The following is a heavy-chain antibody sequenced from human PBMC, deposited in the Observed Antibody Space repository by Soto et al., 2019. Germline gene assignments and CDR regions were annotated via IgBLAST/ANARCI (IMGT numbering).Heavy chain of an antibody. Sequence: EVQLLESGGGLAQPGGSLRLSCAASGFTFSDYYMTWVRQSPEKGLEWVSAIGGSGTKTYYADSVKGRFTISRDNXXXXXXXXXXXXXXXXXXXXXXTXDPHSNGEYHFDHWGQGTPVTVSS. J-gene: IGHJ4*02. CDR2: IGGSGTKT. V-gene: IGHV3-23*01. CDR3: TXDPHSNGEYHFDH. D-gene: IGHD3-22*01. CDR1: GFTFSDYY.